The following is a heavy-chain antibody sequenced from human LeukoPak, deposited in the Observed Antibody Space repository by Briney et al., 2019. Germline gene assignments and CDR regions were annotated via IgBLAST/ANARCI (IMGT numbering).Heavy chain of an antibody. CDR1: GFMFRNYW. CDR3: ARLYYHYYGGGTYFDQ. Sequence: GGSLRLSCAASGFMFRNYWMTWVRQGPGKGLEWVANIKEDGSEKYYVDSVEGRFTSTRDNAKNSLFLQMNSLRAEDTAVYYCARLYYHYYGGGTYFDQWGQGTLVTVSS. CDR2: IKEDGSEK. D-gene: IGHD3-10*01. V-gene: IGHV3-7*01. J-gene: IGHJ4*02.